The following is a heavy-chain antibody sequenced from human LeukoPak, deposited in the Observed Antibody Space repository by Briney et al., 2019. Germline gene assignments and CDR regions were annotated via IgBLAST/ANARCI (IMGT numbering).Heavy chain of an antibody. CDR1: GFTFDDYA. V-gene: IGHV3-9*03. CDR3: AKDGGFGYFDY. Sequence: QPGRSLRLSCAASGFTFDDYAMHWVRHAPGKGLGWVSGISWNSGSIGYADSVKGRFTISRDNAKNSLYLQMNSLRAEDMALYYCAKDGGFGYFDYWGQGTLVTVSS. J-gene: IGHJ4*02. D-gene: IGHD3-10*01. CDR2: ISWNSGSI.